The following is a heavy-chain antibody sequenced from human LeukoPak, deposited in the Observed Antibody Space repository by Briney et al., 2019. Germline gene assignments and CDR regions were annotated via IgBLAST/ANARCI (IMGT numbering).Heavy chain of an antibody. CDR3: AKDIEVNAFDI. CDR2: ISGSGDST. Sequence: PGGTLRLSCAASGFTLSSHAMSWVRQGPGKGLEWVSAISGSGDSTYYADSVKGRFTISRDTSKNTLYLQMNSLRAEDTAIYYCAKDIEVNAFDIWGQRTMVTVSS. J-gene: IGHJ3*02. V-gene: IGHV3-23*01. D-gene: IGHD3-16*02. CDR1: GFTLSSHA.